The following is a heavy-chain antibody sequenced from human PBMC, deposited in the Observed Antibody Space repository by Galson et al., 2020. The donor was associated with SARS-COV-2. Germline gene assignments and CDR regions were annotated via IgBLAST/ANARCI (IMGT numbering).Heavy chain of an antibody. Sequence: QLGESLKISCAASGFTFSSYGMHWVRQAPGKGLEWVAFIRYDGSNKYYADSVKGRFTISRDNSKNTLYLQMNSLRAEDTAVYCCASEDYSSSWYYFDYWGQGTLVTVSS. CDR1: GFTFSSYG. J-gene: IGHJ4*02. V-gene: IGHV3-30*02. D-gene: IGHD6-13*01. CDR2: IRYDGSNK. CDR3: ASEDYSSSWYYFDY.